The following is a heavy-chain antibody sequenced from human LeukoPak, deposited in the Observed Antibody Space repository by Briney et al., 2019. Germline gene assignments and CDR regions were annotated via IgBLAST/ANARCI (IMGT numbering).Heavy chain of an antibody. V-gene: IGHV4-38-2*01. CDR1: GYSISRGYY. CDR3: ARAGWIITSGIDY. D-gene: IGHD1-20*01. Sequence: SETLSLTCGVSGYSISRGYYWAWIRQPPRKGLEWIGTIYHIGSTYYNPSLESRVTISVDKSKNEFSLNLNSVTAADTAVYYCARAGWIITSGIDYWGQGALVTVSS. J-gene: IGHJ4*02. CDR2: IYHIGST.